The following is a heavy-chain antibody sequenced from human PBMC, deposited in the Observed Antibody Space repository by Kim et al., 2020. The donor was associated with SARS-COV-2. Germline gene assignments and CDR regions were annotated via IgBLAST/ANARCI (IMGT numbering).Heavy chain of an antibody. Sequence: SETLSLTCTVSGGSISSSSYYWGWIRQPPGKGLEWIGSIYYSGSTYYNPSLKSRVTISVDTSKNQFSLKLSSVTAADTAVYYCARHRVQGRYFDWLYYWGQGTLVTVSS. CDR2: IYYSGST. J-gene: IGHJ4*02. D-gene: IGHD3-9*01. CDR3: ARHRVQGRYFDWLYY. CDR1: GGSISSSSYY. V-gene: IGHV4-39*01.